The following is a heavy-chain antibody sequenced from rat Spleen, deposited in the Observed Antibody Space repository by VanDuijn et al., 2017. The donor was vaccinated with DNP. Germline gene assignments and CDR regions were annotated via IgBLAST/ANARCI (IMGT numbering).Heavy chain of an antibody. CDR3: VRWNSGHFDY. CDR1: GFTFSDYY. D-gene: IGHD4-3*01. J-gene: IGHJ2*01. CDR2: IGSDGYAP. V-gene: IGHV5-22*01. Sequence: EVQLVESGGGLVQPGRSLKLSCAASGFTFSDYYMAWVRQAPTRGLEWVAYIGSDGYAPYYGVSVKGRFPISRDNAKSTLYLQMNSLRSEDMATYYCVRWNSGHFDYWGQGVMVTVSS.